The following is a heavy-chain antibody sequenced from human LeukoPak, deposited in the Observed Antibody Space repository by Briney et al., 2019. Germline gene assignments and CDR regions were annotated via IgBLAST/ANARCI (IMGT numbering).Heavy chain of an antibody. V-gene: IGHV1-18*01. D-gene: IGHD3-22*01. CDR1: GYTFTSYA. CDR2: ISAYNGNT. Sequence: GASVKVSCKASGYTFTSYAMHWVRQAPGQGLEWMGWISAYNGNTNYAQKLQGRVTMTTETSTSTAYMELRSLRSDDTAVNYCARVSSSGYYYGYWGQGTLVTVSS. J-gene: IGHJ4*02. CDR3: ARVSSSGYYYGY.